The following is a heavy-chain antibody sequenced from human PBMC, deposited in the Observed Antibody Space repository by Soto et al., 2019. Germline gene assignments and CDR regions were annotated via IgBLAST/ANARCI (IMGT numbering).Heavy chain of an antibody. CDR2: IYFSGST. D-gene: IGHD1-26*01. J-gene: IGHJ4*02. CDR3: AHDSHGGNTYFDL. CDR1: GGSISSGNFY. Sequence: SETLSLTCTVSGGSISSGNFYWSWIRQPPGKGLEWIGYIYFSGSTSYSPSLKSRLTISLNTSNNQFSLKLTSVTAADPAVYYCAHDSHGGNTYFDLWGQGALVTVSS. V-gene: IGHV4-30-4*01.